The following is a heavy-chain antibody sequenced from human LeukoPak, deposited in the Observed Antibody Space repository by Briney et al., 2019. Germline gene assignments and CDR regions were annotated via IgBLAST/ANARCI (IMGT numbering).Heavy chain of an antibody. CDR3: ARVLFHSLAVFDY. J-gene: IGHJ4*02. CDR2: ITTSGTTT. CDR1: GFTFSSYG. D-gene: IGHD2/OR15-2a*01. V-gene: IGHV3-48*04. Sequence: GGSLRLSCAASGFTFSSYGMHWVRQAPGKGLEWVSYITTSGTTTYYADSLKGRFTISRDNAKNSLYLQMNSLRAEDTAVYYCARVLFHSLAVFDYWGQGTLVTVSS.